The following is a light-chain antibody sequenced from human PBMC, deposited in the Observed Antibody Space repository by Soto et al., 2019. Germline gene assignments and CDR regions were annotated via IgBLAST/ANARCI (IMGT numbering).Light chain of an antibody. CDR3: SSYAGSNKFVV. Sequence: QSALTQPPSASGSPGQSVTISCTGTSSDVGAYNYASWYQQHPGKAPKLIIYEVTKRPSGVPARFSGSKSGNTASLTVSGLQPEDEADYYCSSYAGSNKFVVLGGGTKVTVL. CDR1: SSDVGAYNY. V-gene: IGLV2-8*01. J-gene: IGLJ2*01. CDR2: EVT.